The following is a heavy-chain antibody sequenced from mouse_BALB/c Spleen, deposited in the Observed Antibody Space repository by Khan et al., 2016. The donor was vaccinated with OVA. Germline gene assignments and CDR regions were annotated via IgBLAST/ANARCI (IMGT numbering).Heavy chain of an antibody. Sequence: QVQLKESGAELARPGASVKMSCRLLATPFTSYTMHWVKQRPGQGLEWIGYINPSSGYTKYNQKFKDKATLTADKSSSTAYMQLSSLTSEDSAVYYCARTHERWGQGTTLTVSS. V-gene: IGHV1-4*01. CDR3: ARTHER. J-gene: IGHJ2*01. CDR1: ATPFTSYT. CDR2: INPSSGYT.